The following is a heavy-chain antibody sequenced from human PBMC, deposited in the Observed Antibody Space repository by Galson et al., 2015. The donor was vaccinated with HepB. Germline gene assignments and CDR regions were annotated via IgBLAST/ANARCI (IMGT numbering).Heavy chain of an antibody. J-gene: IGHJ3*01. V-gene: IGHV3-23*01. D-gene: IGHD2-15*01. Sequence: SLRLSCAASGFTFKSYAMSWVRQAPGKGLEWVSAITSSGGSTYYADSVKGRFTISRDNSKNTLFLQMNSLRAEDTAVYYCAKDVGSVNRIFDAFDVWGQGAMVTVSS. CDR3: AKDVGSVNRIFDAFDV. CDR2: ITSSGGST. CDR1: GFTFKSYA.